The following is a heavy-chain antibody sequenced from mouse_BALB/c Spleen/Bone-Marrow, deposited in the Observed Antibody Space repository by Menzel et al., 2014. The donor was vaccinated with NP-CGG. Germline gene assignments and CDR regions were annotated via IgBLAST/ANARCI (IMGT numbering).Heavy chain of an antibody. CDR2: IDPASGDT. D-gene: IGHD2-2*01. Sequence: VQLQQSGADLVKPGASLKLSCTASGFNIKDTYIHWVMQRPEQGLAWIGRIDPASGDTKFDPKFQGQATITADTSSNTAYLQVTSLTSEDTSVYYCARVNACYFDFWGEGTTVTVSS. CDR1: GFNIKDTY. CDR3: ARVNACYFDF. V-gene: IGHV14-3*02. J-gene: IGHJ1*01.